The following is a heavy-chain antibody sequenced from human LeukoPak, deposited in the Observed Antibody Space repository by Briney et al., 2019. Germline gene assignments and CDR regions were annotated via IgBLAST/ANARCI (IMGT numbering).Heavy chain of an antibody. V-gene: IGHV4-4*07. J-gene: IGHJ4*02. Sequence: PSETLSLTCTVSGVSISAYYWSWIRQPAGKGLEWIGRIYPGESIYASANTNYNPSLKSRVSMSGDTSKSQVSLKLRSVTAADTAVYYCARDPTTVTTIFDSWGQGTLVTVSS. CDR1: GVSISAYY. CDR2: IYPGESIYASANT. D-gene: IGHD4-17*01. CDR3: ARDPTTVTTIFDS.